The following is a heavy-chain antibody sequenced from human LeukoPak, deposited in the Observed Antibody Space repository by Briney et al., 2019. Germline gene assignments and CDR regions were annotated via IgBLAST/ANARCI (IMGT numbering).Heavy chain of an antibody. CDR1: GYSFTSYW. Sequence: GASLKISCKVSGYSFTSYWIGCVRQMPGKGLEWMGIIYPGDSDTRYSPSFQGQVTISADKSISTAYLQWSSRKASDTAMYYCGRREKYQLLENDSWGHGTLVTVSS. D-gene: IGHD2-2*01. CDR2: IYPGDSDT. V-gene: IGHV5-51*01. CDR3: GRREKYQLLENDS. J-gene: IGHJ5*01.